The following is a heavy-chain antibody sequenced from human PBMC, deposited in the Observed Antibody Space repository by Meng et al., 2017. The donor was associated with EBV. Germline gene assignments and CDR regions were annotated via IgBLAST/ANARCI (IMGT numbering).Heavy chain of an antibody. CDR2: IYYSGST. CDR3: ARGRYYGDYFWFDP. D-gene: IGHD4-17*01. CDR1: GGSVSSGSYY. Sequence: QVQLQSSGPGLVKPSGTLSLTCTVSGGSVSSGSYYWSWIRQPPGKGLEWIGYIYYSGSTNYNPSLKSRVTISVDTSKNQFSLKLSSVTAADTAVYYCARGRYYGDYFWFDPWGQGTLVTVSS. J-gene: IGHJ5*02. V-gene: IGHV4-61*01.